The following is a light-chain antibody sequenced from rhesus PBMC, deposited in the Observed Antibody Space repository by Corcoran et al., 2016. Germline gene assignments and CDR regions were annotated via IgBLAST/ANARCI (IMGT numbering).Light chain of an antibody. J-gene: IGKJ3*01. V-gene: IGKV1-22*01. Sequence: DIQMTQSPSSLSASVGDTVTITCRASQSISSWLDWYQQKPGKAPKLLIYKASSLKSGVPSRLRGSGSGTDFTLTISSLQPEDFATYYCLQYSSSPFTFGPGTKLDIK. CDR2: KAS. CDR1: QSISSW. CDR3: LQYSSSPFT.